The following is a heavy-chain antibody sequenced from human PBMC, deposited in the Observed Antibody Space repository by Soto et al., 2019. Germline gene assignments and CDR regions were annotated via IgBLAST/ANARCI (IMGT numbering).Heavy chain of an antibody. CDR2: IGDGASST. CDR3: AKDRGLVALEYFQY. Sequence: DVQLLESGGGFVQPGGSLRLSCAASGFTFSNYAMTWVRQAPGTGPEWVSTIGDGASSTYYADSVKGRFIISRDNSKNTLYLQMNSLRAEDTAVYFCAKDRGLVALEYFQYWGQGTLVTVSS. D-gene: IGHD3-9*01. V-gene: IGHV3-23*01. J-gene: IGHJ1*01. CDR1: GFTFSNYA.